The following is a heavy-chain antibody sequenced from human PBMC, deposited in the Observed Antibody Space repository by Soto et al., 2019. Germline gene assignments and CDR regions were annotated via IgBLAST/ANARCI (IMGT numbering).Heavy chain of an antibody. D-gene: IGHD6-13*01. V-gene: IGHV3-48*02. Sequence: GSLRLSCAASGFTFSSYAMSWVRQAPGKGLEWVSHISSSGGAIFYAESVKGRFTVSRDNAKNSLYLQMNSLRDEDTAVYFCARDHGGSTWFVGVYYFFGMDVWGQGTAVTVSS. CDR3: ARDHGGSTWFVGVYYFFGMDV. J-gene: IGHJ6*02. CDR1: GFTFSSYA. CDR2: ISSSGGAI.